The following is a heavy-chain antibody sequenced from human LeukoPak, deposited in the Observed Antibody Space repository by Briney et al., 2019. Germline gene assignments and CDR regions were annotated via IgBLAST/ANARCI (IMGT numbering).Heavy chain of an antibody. Sequence: PSETLSLTCAVYGGSFSGYYWSWIREPPGRGLEWIGEINHSGSTNYNPSLKSRVTISVDTSKIQFSLKLSSVTAADTAVYYCARLALQEVGATQTYYLDYWGQGTLVTVSS. J-gene: IGHJ4*02. V-gene: IGHV4-34*01. CDR2: INHSGST. CDR1: GGSFSGYY. CDR3: ARLALQEVGATQTYYLDY. D-gene: IGHD1-26*01.